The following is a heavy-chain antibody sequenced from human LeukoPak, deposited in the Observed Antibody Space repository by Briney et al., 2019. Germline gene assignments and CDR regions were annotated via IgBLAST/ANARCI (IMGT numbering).Heavy chain of an antibody. D-gene: IGHD3-3*01. CDR2: IIPIFGTA. J-gene: IGHJ6*03. Sequence: SVKVSCKASGGTFSSYAISWVRQAPGQGLEWMGGIIPIFGTANYAQKFRGRVTITADESTSTAYMELSSLRSEDTAVYYCPRDNDFWSGYYTSRDYYYYMDVCGKGTTVTVSS. V-gene: IGHV1-69*01. CDR3: PRDNDFWSGYYTSRDYYYYMDV. CDR1: GGTFSSYA.